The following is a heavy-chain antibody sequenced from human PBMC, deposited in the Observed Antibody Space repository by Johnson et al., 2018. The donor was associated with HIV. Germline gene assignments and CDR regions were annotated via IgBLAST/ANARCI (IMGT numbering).Heavy chain of an antibody. Sequence: VQLVESGGGVVLPGGSLRLSCAASGFTFDDYGMSWVRRAPGKGLEWVSGINWNGGRTGYADSVRGRFTISRDNSKNTLYLQMNSLRAEDTAVYYCTTDLSGGSNHRANDAFDIWGQGTMVTVSS. CDR3: TTDLSGGSNHRANDAFDI. CDR1: GFTFDDYG. V-gene: IGHV3-20*04. D-gene: IGHD2-15*01. CDR2: INWNGGRT. J-gene: IGHJ3*02.